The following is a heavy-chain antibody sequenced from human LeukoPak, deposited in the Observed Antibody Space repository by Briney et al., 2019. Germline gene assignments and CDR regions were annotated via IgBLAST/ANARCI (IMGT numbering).Heavy chain of an antibody. J-gene: IGHJ6*03. CDR1: GFTFSSYN. V-gene: IGHV3-48*04. CDR2: ISSSSSTI. D-gene: IGHD2-8*02. CDR3: ARGWDIVLVVYAYMDV. Sequence: GGSLRLSCTASGFTFSSYNMNWVRQAPGKGLEWVSYISSSSSTIYYADSVKGRFTISRDNAKNSLYLQMNSLRAEDTAVYYCARGWDIVLVVYAYMDVWGKGTTVTVSS.